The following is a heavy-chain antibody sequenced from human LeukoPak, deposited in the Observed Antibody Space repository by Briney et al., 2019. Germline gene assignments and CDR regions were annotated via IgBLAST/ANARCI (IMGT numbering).Heavy chain of an antibody. D-gene: IGHD4-11*01. CDR3: ARQADYSNRYYYYYYMDV. V-gene: IGHV4-39*01. J-gene: IGHJ6*03. CDR1: GGSISSSSYY. CDR2: IYYSGST. Sequence: SKTLSLTCTVSGGSISSSSYYWGWIRQPPGKGLEWIGSIYYSGSTYYNPSLKSRVTISVDTSKNQFSLKLSSVTAADTAVYYCARQADYSNRYYYYYYMDVWGKGTTVTVSS.